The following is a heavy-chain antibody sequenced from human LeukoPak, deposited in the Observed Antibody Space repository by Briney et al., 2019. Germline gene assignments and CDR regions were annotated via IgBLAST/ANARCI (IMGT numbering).Heavy chain of an antibody. CDR1: GGSIRSYY. D-gene: IGHD4-11*01. V-gene: IGHV4-59*01. CDR2: ISDSGST. Sequence: SETLSLTCSVSGGSIRSYYWGWIRQPPGKGPEWIGYISDSGSTNYKPSLKSRVTISLDTSKNQFTLRLTSVTTADTAVYFCARATTTFDDWGPGTLVTVSS. J-gene: IGHJ4*02. CDR3: ARATTTFDD.